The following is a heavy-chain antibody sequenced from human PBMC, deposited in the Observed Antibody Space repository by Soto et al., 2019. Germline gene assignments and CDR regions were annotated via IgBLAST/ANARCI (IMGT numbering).Heavy chain of an antibody. CDR1: GGSISSSNW. J-gene: IGHJ4*02. V-gene: IGHV4-4*02. CDR2: IYHSGST. CDR3: ARLMHSSGADY. Sequence: QVQLQESGPGLVKPSGTLSLTCAVSGGSISSSNWWTWVRQPPGKGLEWIGEIYHSGSTNYNPSLTSRVTMSVDKSKTQFSLRLSSVTAADTAVYYCARLMHSSGADYWGQGTLVTVSS. D-gene: IGHD6-19*01.